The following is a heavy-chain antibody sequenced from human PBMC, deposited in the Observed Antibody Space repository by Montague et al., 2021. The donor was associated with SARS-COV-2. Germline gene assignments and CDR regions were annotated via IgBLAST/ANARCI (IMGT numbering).Heavy chain of an antibody. D-gene: IGHD1-20*01. CDR1: GGSTSGYY. CDR2: IYNSGST. CDR3: VRDQGRSNWNYPDY. J-gene: IGHJ4*02. Sequence: SKTLSLTCTVSGGSTSGYYWSWFRQSAGKGLEWIGRIYNSGSTSYNPSLKSRVTMSVDTSKNQFSLKLSSVTAADTAVYYCVRDQGRSNWNYPDYWGQGTLVTVSS. V-gene: IGHV4-4*07.